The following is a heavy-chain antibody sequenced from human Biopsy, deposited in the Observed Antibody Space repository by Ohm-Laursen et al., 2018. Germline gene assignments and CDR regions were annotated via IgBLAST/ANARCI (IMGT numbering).Heavy chain of an antibody. Sequence: SLRLSCAASGFTFNNYGMQWVRQAPGKGLEWVAFIFYDGSNTYYADSVKGRFTISRDNSKNTLYLQMNSLRVEDTAVYYCAKGRSGGTGHGNWFDPWGQGTLVIVSS. CDR3: AKGRSGGTGHGNWFDP. V-gene: IGHV3-30*18. J-gene: IGHJ5*02. D-gene: IGHD3-10*01. CDR1: GFTFNNYG. CDR2: IFYDGSNT.